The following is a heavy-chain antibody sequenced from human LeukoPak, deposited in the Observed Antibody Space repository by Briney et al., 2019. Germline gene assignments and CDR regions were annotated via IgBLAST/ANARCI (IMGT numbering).Heavy chain of an antibody. J-gene: IGHJ4*02. CDR2: ITRGAQST. CDR3: AKDLEASYSGWYFDH. CDR1: GFSFSNYG. Sequence: PGGSLRLSCAASGFSFSNYGMSWVRQAPGEGLEWVSSITRGAQSTYHADSVKGRYTISRDNSKNTVYLQMNNLRAEDTAVYFCAKDLEASYSGWYFDHWGQGTLVTVSS. V-gene: IGHV3-23*01. D-gene: IGHD6-19*01.